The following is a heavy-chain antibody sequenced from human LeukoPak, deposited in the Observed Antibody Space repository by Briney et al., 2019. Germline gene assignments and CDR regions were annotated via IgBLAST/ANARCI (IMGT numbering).Heavy chain of an antibody. CDR2: ISYDGSNK. CDR3: ARAPNKNWFDP. D-gene: IGHD1/OR15-1a*01. CDR1: GFTFSSYA. Sequence: GGSLRLSCEASGFTFSSYAMHWVRQAPGKGLEWVAVISYDGSNKYYADSVKGRFTISRDNSKNTLYLQMNSLRAEDTAVYYCARAPNKNWFDPWGQGTLVTVSS. V-gene: IGHV3-30*04. J-gene: IGHJ5*02.